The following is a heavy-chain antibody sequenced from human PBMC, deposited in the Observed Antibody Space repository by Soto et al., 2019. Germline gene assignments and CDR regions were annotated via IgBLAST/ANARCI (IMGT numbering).Heavy chain of an antibody. J-gene: IGHJ4*02. CDR1: GGSISSSSYY. CDR3: ATNYGSGSYGGFDY. CDR2: IYYSGST. Sequence: SETLSLTCTVSGGSISSSSYYWGWIRQPPGKGLEWIGSIYYSGSTYYNPSLKSRVTISVDTSKNQFSLKLSSVTAADTAVYYCATNYGSGSYGGFDYWGQGTLVTVSS. D-gene: IGHD3-10*01. V-gene: IGHV4-39*01.